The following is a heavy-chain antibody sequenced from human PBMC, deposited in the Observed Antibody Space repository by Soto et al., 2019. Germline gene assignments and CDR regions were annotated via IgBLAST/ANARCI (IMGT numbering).Heavy chain of an antibody. CDR3: ARSPLYCSGGSCYYFDY. CDR2: ISSSGSTI. V-gene: IGHV3-48*03. J-gene: IGHJ4*02. D-gene: IGHD2-15*01. Sequence: GSLRLSCAASGFTFSSYEMNWVRQAPGKGLEWVSYISSSGSTIYYADSVKGRFTISRDNAKNSLYLQMNSLRAEDTAVYYCARSPLYCSGGSCYYFDYWGQGTLVTVSS. CDR1: GFTFSSYE.